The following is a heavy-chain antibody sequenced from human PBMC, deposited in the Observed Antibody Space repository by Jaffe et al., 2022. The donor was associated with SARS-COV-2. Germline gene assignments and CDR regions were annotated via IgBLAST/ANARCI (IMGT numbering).Heavy chain of an antibody. Sequence: EVQLVQSGAEVKKPGESLKISCKGSGYTFTNYWIAWVRQMPGKGLEWMGIISPGDLDTLYSPSFQGQVTLSADKSINTAYLQWSSLKASDTAMYYCARQECTGGTCYPYLRPAEAWFDPWGQGTLVTVSS. CDR2: ISPGDLDT. V-gene: IGHV5-51*01. CDR1: GYTFTNYW. D-gene: IGHD2-15*01. CDR3: ARQECTGGTCYPYLRPAEAWFDP. J-gene: IGHJ5*02.